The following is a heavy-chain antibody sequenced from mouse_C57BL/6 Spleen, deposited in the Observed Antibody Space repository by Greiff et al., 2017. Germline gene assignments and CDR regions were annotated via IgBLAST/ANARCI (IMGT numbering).Heavy chain of an antibody. CDR3: ARGDWDRYFDV. D-gene: IGHD4-1*01. CDR1: GYAFSSSW. J-gene: IGHJ1*03. V-gene: IGHV1-82*01. CDR2: IYPGDGDT. Sequence: QVQLQQSGPELVKPGASVKISCKASGYAFSSSWMNWVKQRPGKGLEWIGRIYPGDGDTNYNGKFKGKATLTADKSSSTAYMQLSSLTSEDSAVYFCARGDWDRYFDVWGTGTTVTVSS.